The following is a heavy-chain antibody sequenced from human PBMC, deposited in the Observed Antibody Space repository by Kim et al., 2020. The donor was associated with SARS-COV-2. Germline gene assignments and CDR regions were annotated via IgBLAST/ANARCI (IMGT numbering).Heavy chain of an antibody. CDR2: ISNSNNYI. CDR1: GFTFSTYS. D-gene: IGHD2-21*02. J-gene: IGHJ5*02. V-gene: IGHV3-21*01. CDR3: ARGRVYCGGDCYPSNGFDP. Sequence: GGSLRLSCAASGFTFSTYSMNWVRQAPGKGLEWVSSISNSNNYIYYADSVRGRFTISRDNAKNSLYLQMNSLRAEDTAVYYCARGRVYCGGDCYPSNGFDPCGPGALVTVSS.